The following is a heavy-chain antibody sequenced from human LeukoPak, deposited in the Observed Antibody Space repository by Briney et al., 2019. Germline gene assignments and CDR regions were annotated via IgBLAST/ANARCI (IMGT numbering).Heavy chain of an antibody. V-gene: IGHV3-21*01. Sequence: GGSLRLSCAASGFTFSSYSMNWVRQAPGKGLEWVSSISSSSSYIYYADSVKGRFTISRDNAKNSLYLKMNSLRAEDTAVYYCARDRRIAAAGKYYYYGMDVWGQGTTVTVSS. CDR1: GFTFSSYS. CDR2: ISSSSSYI. CDR3: ARDRRIAAAGKYYYYGMDV. J-gene: IGHJ6*02. D-gene: IGHD6-13*01.